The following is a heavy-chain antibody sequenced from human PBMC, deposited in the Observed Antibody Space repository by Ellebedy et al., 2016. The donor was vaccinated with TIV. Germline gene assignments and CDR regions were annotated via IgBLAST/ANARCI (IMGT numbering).Heavy chain of an antibody. CDR3: ARDGLYGDYYFDY. V-gene: IGHV3-21*01. CDR2: ITSSSSYI. D-gene: IGHD4-17*01. J-gene: IGHJ4*02. CDR1: GFIFSDYA. Sequence: GESLKISCAASGFIFSDYAMNWVRQAPGKGLEWVSSITSSSSYIYYADSLKGRFTISRDNAKNSLYLQMNSLRAEDTAVYYCARDGLYGDYYFDYWGQGTLVTVSS.